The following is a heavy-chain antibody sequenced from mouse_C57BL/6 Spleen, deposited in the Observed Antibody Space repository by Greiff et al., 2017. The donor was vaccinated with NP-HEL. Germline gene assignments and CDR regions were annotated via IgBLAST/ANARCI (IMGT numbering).Heavy chain of an antibody. CDR2: IDPENGDT. CDR1: GFNIKDDY. CDR3: TTYYDYGGY. D-gene: IGHD2-4*01. V-gene: IGHV14-4*01. Sequence: VQLKQSGAELVRPGASVKLSCTASGFNIKDDYMHWVKQRPEQGLEWIGWIDPENGDTEYASKFQGKATITADTSSNTAYLQLSSLTSEDTAVYYCTTYYDYGGYWGQGTTLTVSS. J-gene: IGHJ2*01.